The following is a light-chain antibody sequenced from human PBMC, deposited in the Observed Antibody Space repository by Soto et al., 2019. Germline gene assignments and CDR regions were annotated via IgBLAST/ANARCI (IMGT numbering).Light chain of an antibody. CDR3: QQYSKYPWT. CDR1: LSIDRW. CDR2: KAS. J-gene: IGKJ1*01. Sequence: DIQVTQSPSTLSASVGDRVTITCRASLSIDRWLAWYQQKPGKAPKLLMYKASLLLSGIPSRFSGSGSGTEFTMTISSLQPDDVANYYCQQYSKYPWTFGQGTKVEI. V-gene: IGKV1-5*03.